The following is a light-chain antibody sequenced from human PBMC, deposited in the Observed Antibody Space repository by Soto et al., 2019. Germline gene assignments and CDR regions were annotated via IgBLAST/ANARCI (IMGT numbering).Light chain of an antibody. CDR2: EVN. J-gene: IGLJ1*01. CDR1: SSDVGGYNY. CDR3: TSYRSSSTLDV. Sequence: QSVLTQPASVSGSPGQSITISCTGTSSDVGGYNYVSWYQQYPGKAPKLIIYEVNKRPSGVSNRFSGSKSGNTASLTTSGLQADDESDYYCTSYRSSSTLDVFGTGTKVTVL. V-gene: IGLV2-14*01.